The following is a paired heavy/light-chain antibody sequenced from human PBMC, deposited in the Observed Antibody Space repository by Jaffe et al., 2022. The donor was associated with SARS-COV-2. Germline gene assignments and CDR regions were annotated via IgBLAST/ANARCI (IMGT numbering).Light chain of an antibody. V-gene: IGKV1-39*01. CDR2: AAS. J-gene: IGKJ4*01. Sequence: DIQMTQSPSSLSASVGDRVTITCRASQSISSYLNWYQQKPGKAPKLLIYAASSLQSGVPSRFSGSGSGTDFTLTISSLQPEDFATYYCQQSYSTPVTFGGGTKVEIK. CDR1: QSISSY. CDR3: QQSYSTPVT.
Heavy chain of an antibody. D-gene: IGHD1-26*01. CDR3: ARARRTGGPGSYLGYYYGMDV. CDR2: IYTSGST. J-gene: IGHJ6*02. V-gene: IGHV4-61*02. Sequence: QVQLQESGPGLVKPSQTLSLTCTVSGGSISSGSYYWSWIRQPAGKGLEWIGRIYTSGSTNYNPSLKSRVTISVDTSKNQFSLKLSSVTAADTAVYYCARARRTGGPGSYLGYYYGMDVWGQGTTVTVSS. CDR1: GGSISSGSYY.